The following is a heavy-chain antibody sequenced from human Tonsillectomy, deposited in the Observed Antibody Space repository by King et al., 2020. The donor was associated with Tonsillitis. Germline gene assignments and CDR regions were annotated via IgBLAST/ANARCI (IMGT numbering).Heavy chain of an antibody. CDR3: ARRDYYDSSGYYAYYFDY. CDR2: IYPGDSDT. D-gene: IGHD3-22*01. V-gene: IGHV5-51*01. CDR1: GYSFTNYW. Sequence: QLVQSGAEVKKPGESLKISCKGSGYSFTNYWIGWVRQMPGKGLEWMGIIYPGDSDTRYSPSFQGQVTISADKSISTAYLQWSSLKASDTAMYYCARRDYYDSSGYYAYYFDYWGQGTLVTVSS. J-gene: IGHJ4*02.